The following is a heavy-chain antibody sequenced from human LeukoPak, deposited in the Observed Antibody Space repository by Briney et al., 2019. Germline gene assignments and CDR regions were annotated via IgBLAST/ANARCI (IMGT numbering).Heavy chain of an antibody. D-gene: IGHD1-7*01. J-gene: IGHJ4*02. Sequence: QTGGSLRLSCAASGFTFSRYGMSWVRQAPGKGLEWVSGISGSGGGTHYADSVKGRFTISRDHSMNTLYLQMNSLRAEDTAVYYCARWNFLDYWGQGTLVTVSS. V-gene: IGHV3-23*01. CDR3: ARWNFLDY. CDR1: GFTFSRYG. CDR2: ISGSGGGT.